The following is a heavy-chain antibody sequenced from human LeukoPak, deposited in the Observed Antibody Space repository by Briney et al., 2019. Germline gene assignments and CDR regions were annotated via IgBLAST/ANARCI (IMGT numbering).Heavy chain of an antibody. CDR2: FDPKDGDT. D-gene: IGHD3-22*01. CDR3: ARVRKPTFDSSGYGDY. V-gene: IGHV1-24*01. Sequence: ASVKVSCKVSGYTLTELSVHWVRQAPGKGLEWMGNFDPKDGDTIYAQKFQGRVTMTRDTSITTAYMELSRLRSDDTAVYYCARVRKPTFDSSGYGDYWGQGTQVTVSS. J-gene: IGHJ4*02. CDR1: GYTLTELS.